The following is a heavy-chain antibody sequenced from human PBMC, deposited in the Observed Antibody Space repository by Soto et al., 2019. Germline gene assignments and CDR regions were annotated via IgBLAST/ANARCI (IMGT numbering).Heavy chain of an antibody. J-gene: IGHJ4*02. CDR2: ISGGGDNT. Sequence: EVQLLESGGGLVQPGGSLRLSCAASGFTFNNYAMTWVRQAPGKGLEWVSAISGGGDNTSYADSVKGRVTVSRDGSKNTLYLQMSSVRAEDTALYYCAKGRGGSGSLTPRVDFWGQGTLVTVSS. V-gene: IGHV3-23*01. D-gene: IGHD3-10*01. CDR3: AKGRGGSGSLTPRVDF. CDR1: GFTFNNYA.